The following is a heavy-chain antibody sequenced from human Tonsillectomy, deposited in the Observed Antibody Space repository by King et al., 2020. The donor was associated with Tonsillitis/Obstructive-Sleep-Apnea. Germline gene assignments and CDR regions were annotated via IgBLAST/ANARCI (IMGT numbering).Heavy chain of an antibody. CDR3: ARDRGAYSSGWSDDAFDI. CDR1: GFTFSSYA. D-gene: IGHD6-19*01. V-gene: IGHV3-30*04. J-gene: IGHJ3*02. CDR2: ISYDGSNK. Sequence: VQLVESGGGAVQRGRSLRLSCAASGFTFSSYAMHWVRQAPGKGLEWVAVISYDGSNKYYADSVKGRFTISRDNSKNTLYLQMNSLRAEDTAVYYCARDRGAYSSGWSDDAFDIWGQGTMVTVSS.